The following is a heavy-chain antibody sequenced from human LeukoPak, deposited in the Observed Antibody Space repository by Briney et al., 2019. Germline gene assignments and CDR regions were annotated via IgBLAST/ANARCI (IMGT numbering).Heavy chain of an antibody. CDR3: AKGGGYEAQYYYYYLDV. D-gene: IGHD5-12*01. V-gene: IGHV3-30*04. CDR2: ISYDGSTK. CDR1: GFTFSSYA. Sequence: PGGSLRLSCAASGFTFSSYAMHWVRQAPGKGLEWVAVISYDGSTKYYADSVKGRFTISRDNSKNTLYLQMKSLRAEDTAVYYCAKGGGYEAQYYYYYLDVWGKGTTVTISS. J-gene: IGHJ6*03.